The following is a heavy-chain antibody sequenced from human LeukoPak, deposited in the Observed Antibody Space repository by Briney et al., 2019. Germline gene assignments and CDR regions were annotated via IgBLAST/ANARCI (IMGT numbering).Heavy chain of an antibody. CDR2: IYYSGST. CDR3: ARGIKLGSSNWYFDL. V-gene: IGHV4-39*07. Sequence: PSETLSLTCTVSGGSISSSYYYWGWIRQPPGKGLEWIGSIYYSGSTYYNPSLKSRVTISVDRSKNQFSLKLSSVTAADTAVYYCARGIKLGSSNWYFDLWGRGTLVTVSS. D-gene: IGHD1-14*01. J-gene: IGHJ2*01. CDR1: GGSISSSYYY.